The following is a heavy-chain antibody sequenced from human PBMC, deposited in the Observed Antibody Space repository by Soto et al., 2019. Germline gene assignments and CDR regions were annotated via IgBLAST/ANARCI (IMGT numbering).Heavy chain of an antibody. CDR1: GGSISSYY. D-gene: IGHD6-19*01. CDR2: INYSGST. V-gene: IGHV4-59*12. J-gene: IGHJ4*02. CDR3: ARVFSSGKNY. Sequence: SETLSLTCTVSGGSISSYYWSWIRQSPGKGLEWIGYINYSGSTKSNPSLKSRVTISVDTSKNQFSLKLSSVTAADTAVYYCARVFSSGKNYWGQGTLVTVSS.